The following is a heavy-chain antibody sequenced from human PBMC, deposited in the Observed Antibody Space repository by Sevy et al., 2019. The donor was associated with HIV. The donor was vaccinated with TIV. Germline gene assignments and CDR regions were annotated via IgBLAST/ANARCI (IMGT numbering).Heavy chain of an antibody. D-gene: IGHD4-17*01. CDR3: ARDPDYGGKSYYYYGMDV. CDR2: IYTSGST. V-gene: IGHV4-4*07. Sequence: SETLSLTCTVSGGSISSYYWSWIRQPAGKGLEWIGRIYTSGSTNYNPSLKSRVTMSVDTSKNQFYLKLSSVTAADTDVYYCARDPDYGGKSYYYYGMDVWGQGTTVTVSS. CDR1: GGSISSYY. J-gene: IGHJ6*02.